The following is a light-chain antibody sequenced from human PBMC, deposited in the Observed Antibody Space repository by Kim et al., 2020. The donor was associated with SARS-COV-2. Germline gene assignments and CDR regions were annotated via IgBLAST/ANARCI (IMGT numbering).Light chain of an antibody. J-gene: IGLJ2*01. Sequence: TIPSSASPVTSTITHPALWFQQNPGPPPLPLIYSNGNNIPWTPARFSGSRLGGKAVLTLSGVQPEDEADYYCLPYFGSTAVFGGGTQLTVL. CDR1: PVTSTITHP. CDR2: SNG. CDR3: LPYFGSTAV. V-gene: IGLV7-43*01.